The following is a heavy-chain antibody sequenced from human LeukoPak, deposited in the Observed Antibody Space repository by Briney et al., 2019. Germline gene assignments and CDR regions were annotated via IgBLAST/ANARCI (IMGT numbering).Heavy chain of an antibody. CDR1: GFTFSSFA. V-gene: IGHV3-23*01. J-gene: IGHJ5*02. D-gene: IGHD2-15*01. Sequence: PGGSLRLSCSASGFTFSSFAMSWVRQAPGKGLEWVSGISGSGGSTYYADSVKGRFTISRDNSKNTLYLQMNSLRAEDTAVYYCARVIVVVVTTTVYNWFDPWGQGTLVTVSS. CDR3: ARVIVVVVTTTVYNWFDP. CDR2: ISGSGGST.